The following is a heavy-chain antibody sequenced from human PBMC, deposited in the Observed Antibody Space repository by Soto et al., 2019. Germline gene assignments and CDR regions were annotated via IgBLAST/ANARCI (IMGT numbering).Heavy chain of an antibody. V-gene: IGHV3-66*01. D-gene: IGHD2-15*01. CDR3: ARLVGDYYYYMDV. CDR1: GFTVSSNY. Sequence: PGGSLRLSCAASGFTVSSNYMSWVRQAPGKGLEWVSVIYSGGSTYYADSVKGRFTISRDNSKNTLYLQMNSLRAEDTAVYYCARLVGDYYYYMDVWGKGTTVTVSS. J-gene: IGHJ6*03. CDR2: IYSGGST.